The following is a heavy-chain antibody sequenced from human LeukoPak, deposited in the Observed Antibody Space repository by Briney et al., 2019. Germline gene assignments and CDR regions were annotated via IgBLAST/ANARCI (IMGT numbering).Heavy chain of an antibody. CDR1: GGSISSYY. CDR3: ARDRPSYDILTGYYGSGYFDY. Sequence: SETLSLTCTVSGGSISSYYWSWIRQPPGKGLEWIGYIYYSGSTNYNPSLKSRVTISVDTSKNQFSLKLSSVTAADTAVYYCARDRPSYDILTGYYGSGYFDYWGQGTLVTVSS. J-gene: IGHJ4*02. D-gene: IGHD3-9*01. CDR2: IYYSGST. V-gene: IGHV4-59*12.